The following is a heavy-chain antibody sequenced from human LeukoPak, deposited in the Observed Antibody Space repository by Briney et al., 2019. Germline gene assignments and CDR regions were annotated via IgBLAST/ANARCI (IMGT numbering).Heavy chain of an antibody. CDR3: VRRTIFGVANQETFDY. CDR2: IIPIFGTA. V-gene: IGHV1-69*13. CDR1: GGTFSSYA. D-gene: IGHD3-3*01. Sequence: SVKVSCKASGGTFSSYAISWVRQAPGQGLEWMGGIIPIFGTANYAQKFQGRVTITADESTSTAYMELSSLRSEDTAVYYCVRRTIFGVANQETFDYWGQGTLVTVSS. J-gene: IGHJ4*02.